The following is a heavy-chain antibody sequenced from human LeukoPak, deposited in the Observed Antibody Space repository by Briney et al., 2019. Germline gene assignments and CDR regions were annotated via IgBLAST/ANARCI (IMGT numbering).Heavy chain of an antibody. CDR3: AKEPGYYFDY. CDR2: ISSSSSTI. Sequence: GGSLRLSCAASGFTFSSYSMNWVRQAPGKGLEWVSYISSSSSTIYYADSVKGRFTISRDNSKNTLYLQMKSLRADDMAVYYCAKEPGYYFDYWGQGTLVTVSS. CDR1: GFTFSSYS. V-gene: IGHV3-48*01. J-gene: IGHJ4*02.